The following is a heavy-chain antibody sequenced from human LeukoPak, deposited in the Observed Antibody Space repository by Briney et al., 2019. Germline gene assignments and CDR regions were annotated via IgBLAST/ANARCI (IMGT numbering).Heavy chain of an antibody. CDR3: ASGGYSYPPDTLDY. J-gene: IGHJ4*02. V-gene: IGHV4-39*07. Sequence: QASQTLSLTCTVSGGSISSGGYYWSWIRQPPGKGLEWIGSIYYSGSTYYNPSLKSRVTISVDTSKNQFSLKLSSVTAADTAVYYCASGGYSYPPDTLDYWGQGTLVTVSS. CDR1: GGSISSGGYY. CDR2: IYYSGST. D-gene: IGHD5-18*01.